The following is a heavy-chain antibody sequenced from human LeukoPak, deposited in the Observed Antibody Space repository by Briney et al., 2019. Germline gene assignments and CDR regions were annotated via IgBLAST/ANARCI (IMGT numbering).Heavy chain of an antibody. V-gene: IGHV3-74*01. D-gene: IGHD2-8*01. CDR3: STDASLLNY. Sequence: GGSLRLSCAASGFTFSSYWMHWVRQAPGQGLVWVSRINSDGSSTSYADSVKGRFTISRDNAKNTLYLQMNSLRPEDTALYYCSTDASLLNYWGHGTLVTVSS. CDR1: GFTFSSYW. J-gene: IGHJ4*01. CDR2: INSDGSST.